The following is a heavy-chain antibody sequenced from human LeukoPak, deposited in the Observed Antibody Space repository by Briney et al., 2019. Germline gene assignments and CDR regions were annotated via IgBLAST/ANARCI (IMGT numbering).Heavy chain of an antibody. CDR3: ARDQMGPYYGMDV. V-gene: IGHV3-7*03. D-gene: IGHD5-24*01. J-gene: IGHJ6*02. CDR2: IKQDGREK. Sequence: GGSLRLSCAASRFIFRNYWMRWVRQAPGKGLEWVANIKQDGREKYYVDSVKGRFTISRDNAKNSLSLQMDSLRAEDTAVYYCARDQMGPYYGMDVWGQGTTVTVSS. CDR1: RFIFRNYW.